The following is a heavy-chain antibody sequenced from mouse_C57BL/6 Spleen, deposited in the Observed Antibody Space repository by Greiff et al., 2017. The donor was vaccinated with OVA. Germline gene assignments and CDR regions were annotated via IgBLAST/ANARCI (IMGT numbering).Heavy chain of an antibody. CDR1: GYAFSSYW. D-gene: IGHD1-1*02. CDR3: ARQGVYGYDAMDY. V-gene: IGHV1-80*01. Sequence: QVQLQQSGAELVKPGASVKISCKASGYAFSSYWMNWVKQRPGKGLEWIGQIYPGDGDTNYNGKFKGKATLTADKSSSTAYMQLSSLTSEDSAVYFCARQGVYGYDAMDYWGQGTSVTVSS. J-gene: IGHJ4*01. CDR2: IYPGDGDT.